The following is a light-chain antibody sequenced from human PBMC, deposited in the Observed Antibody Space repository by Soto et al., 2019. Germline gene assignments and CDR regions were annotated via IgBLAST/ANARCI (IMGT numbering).Light chain of an antibody. CDR2: KAS. V-gene: IGKV1-5*03. CDR1: QSISSS. CDR3: QNYISYPFT. Sequence: DIQMNQSPSTLSASVGDRVTITCRASQSISSSLAWYQQKTGKAPNLRIYKASSLATGVPSRFSGSGSGTQFTLTCSCLQTDDFATYYRQNYISYPFTFGQGTRLE. J-gene: IGKJ5*01.